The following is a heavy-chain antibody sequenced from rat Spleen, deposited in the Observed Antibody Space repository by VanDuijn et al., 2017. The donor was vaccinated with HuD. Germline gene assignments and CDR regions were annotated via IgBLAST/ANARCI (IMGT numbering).Heavy chain of an antibody. CDR2: IWGDGST. Sequence: QVQLKESGPGLVQTTQTLSVTCTVSGFSLTSYGVHWVRQAPGKGLEWMGIIWGDGSTNYNSALKSRLSISRDTSKSQVFLKMNSLQTEDTAIYFCTGIPNWFAYWGQGTLVTVSS. V-gene: IGHV2-77*01. CDR1: GFSLTSYG. J-gene: IGHJ3*01. D-gene: IGHD1-4*01. CDR3: TGIPNWFAY.